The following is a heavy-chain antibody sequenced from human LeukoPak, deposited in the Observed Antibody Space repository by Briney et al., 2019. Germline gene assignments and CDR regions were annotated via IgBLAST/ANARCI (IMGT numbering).Heavy chain of an antibody. J-gene: IGHJ4*02. V-gene: IGHV4-34*10. CDR3: ARIRFGKTEHRCYNY. CDR2: IDPSGYT. CDR1: GVSTTGYY. D-gene: IGHD3-16*01. Sequence: PSESLSLTCGVHGVSTTGYYWSWIRQSPGEALEWIGEIDPSGYTIYNPSLKSRVTMSVDKSKNQLSLTLTSLTAADTAIYYCARIRFGKTEHRCYNYWGRGALVTVSS.